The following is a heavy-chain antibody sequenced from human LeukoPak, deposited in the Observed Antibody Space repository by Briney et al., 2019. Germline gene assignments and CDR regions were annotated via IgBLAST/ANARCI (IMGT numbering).Heavy chain of an antibody. CDR2: ITGSGGST. D-gene: IGHD6-19*01. J-gene: IGHJ4*02. V-gene: IGHV3-23*01. CDR3: ARQWLALDY. CDR1: GFSFSSYD. Sequence: GGTLRLSCAGSGFSFSSYDMSWVRQAPGKGLEWVSGITGSGGSTYYADSVKGRFTVSRDDAKNSVYLQMNSLRVEDTAVYFCARQWLALDYWGQGTLVTVSS.